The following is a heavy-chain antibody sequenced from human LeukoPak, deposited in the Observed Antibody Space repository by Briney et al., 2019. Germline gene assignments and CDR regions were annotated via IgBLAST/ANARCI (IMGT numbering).Heavy chain of an antibody. D-gene: IGHD3-22*01. J-gene: IGHJ5*02. CDR1: GFNLSTYS. V-gene: IGHV3-21*01. CDR3: ANGGTYSSGP. Sequence: PGGSLRLSCVASGFNLSTYSMNWVRQAPGKGLEWVSSISSTGTFIYYRESEKGRFTISRDNAKNSLFLQINSLRAEDTAVYYCANGGTYSSGPWGQGTLVTVSS. CDR2: ISSTGTFI.